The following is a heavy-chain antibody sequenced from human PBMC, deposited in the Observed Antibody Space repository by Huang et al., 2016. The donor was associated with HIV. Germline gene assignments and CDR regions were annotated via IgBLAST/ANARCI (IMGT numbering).Heavy chain of an antibody. CDR3: ARGWDAYFQH. Sequence: QVQLQESGPGLLKPSETLSLNCIVSGDSVSSGSSYWSWIRPPPGKGLEWIGYFHYSGSTSYTPSLKSRVTIAIDTSKNHFSRKLTSVTAADTAVYYCARGWDAYFQHWGQGSLVIVSS. CDR1: GDSVSSGSSY. D-gene: IGHD1-26*01. CDR2: FHYSGST. J-gene: IGHJ1*01. V-gene: IGHV4-61*01.